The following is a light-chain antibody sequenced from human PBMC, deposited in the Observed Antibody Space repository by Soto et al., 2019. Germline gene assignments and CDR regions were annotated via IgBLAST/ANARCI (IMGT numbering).Light chain of an antibody. J-gene: IGLJ1*01. CDR1: SSEVCGYNY. CDR2: DVS. Sequence: QSVLTQPASVSGSPGQSITISFTGNSSEVCGYNYVSLYQHHPGKAPKLIIFDVSNRPSGVSNPFSGSKSGNTASLTISGLQPEDEADYYCSSYTTSNTRQIVFGTGTKVTVL. V-gene: IGLV2-14*03. CDR3: SSYTTSNTRQIV.